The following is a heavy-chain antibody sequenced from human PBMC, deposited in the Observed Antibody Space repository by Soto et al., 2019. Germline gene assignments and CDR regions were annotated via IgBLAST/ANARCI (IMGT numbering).Heavy chain of an antibody. CDR2: IYYSGST. CDR1: GGSISSYY. CDR3: AGQVGARGWFDP. Sequence: QVQLQESGPGLVKPSETLSLTCTVSGGSISSYYWSWIRQPPGKGLEWIGYIYYSGSTNYNPSLKSRXXIXVXXSKNQFSLKLSSVTAADTAVYYCAGQVGARGWFDPWGQGTLVTVSS. V-gene: IGHV4-59*01. J-gene: IGHJ5*02. D-gene: IGHD1-26*01.